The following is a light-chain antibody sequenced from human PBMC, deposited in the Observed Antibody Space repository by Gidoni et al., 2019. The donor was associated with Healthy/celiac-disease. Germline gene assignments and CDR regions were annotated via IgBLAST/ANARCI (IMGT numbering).Light chain of an antibody. CDR3: SSYTSSSTLGVV. CDR1: SSDVGGYNY. CDR2: EG. V-gene: IGLV2-14*01. J-gene: IGLJ2*01. Sequence: QSALTQPASVSGSPGQSITISCTGTSSDVGGYNYVSWYQQHPGKAPKLMIYEGNRPSGVSNRFSGSKSGNTASLTISGLQAEDEADYYCSSYTSSSTLGVVFGGGTKLTVL.